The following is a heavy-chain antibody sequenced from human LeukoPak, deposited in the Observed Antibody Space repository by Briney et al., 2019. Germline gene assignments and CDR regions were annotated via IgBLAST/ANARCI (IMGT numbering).Heavy chain of an antibody. CDR2: INIDGSST. CDR3: ARVLVGGAFDI. V-gene: IGHV3-74*01. J-gene: IGHJ3*02. D-gene: IGHD3-10*01. CDR1: GFTFSTYW. Sequence: PGGSLRLSCAVSGFTFSTYWMHWVRQAPGKGLVWVSLINIDGSSTSYADSVRGRSTISRDNAKNTLYLQMNSLRAEDTAVYYCARVLVGGAFDIWGQGTRVTVSS.